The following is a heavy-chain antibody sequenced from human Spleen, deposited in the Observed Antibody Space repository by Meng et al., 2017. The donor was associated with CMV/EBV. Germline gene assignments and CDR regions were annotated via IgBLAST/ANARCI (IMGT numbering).Heavy chain of an antibody. D-gene: IGHD3-22*01. CDR2: INSDGSST. CDR1: GFTFSSYW. J-gene: IGHJ6*02. Sequence: GESLKISCAASGFTFSSYWMHWVRQAPGKGLVWVSRINSDGSSTSYADSVKGRFTISRDNAKNTLYLQMNSLRAEDTAVYYCAKEIGLLLLKYYYGMDVWGQGTTVTVSS. CDR3: AKEIGLLLLKYYYGMDV. V-gene: IGHV3-74*01.